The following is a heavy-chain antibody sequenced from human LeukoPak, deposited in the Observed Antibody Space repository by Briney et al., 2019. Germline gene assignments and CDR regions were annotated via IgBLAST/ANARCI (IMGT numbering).Heavy chain of an antibody. CDR1: GGSISSGGYY. D-gene: IGHD3-3*01. CDR2: IYYSGST. Sequence: PSQTLSLTCTVSGGSISSGGYYWSWLRQHPGKGLEWIGYIYYSGSTYYNPSLKSRVTISVDTSKNQFSLKLSSVTAADTAVYYCARAQGYDFWSGYSFFDYWGQGTLVTVSS. CDR3: ARAQGYDFWSGYSFFDY. J-gene: IGHJ4*02. V-gene: IGHV4-31*03.